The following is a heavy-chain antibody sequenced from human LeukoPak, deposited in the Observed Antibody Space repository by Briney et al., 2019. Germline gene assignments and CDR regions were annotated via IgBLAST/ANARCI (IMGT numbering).Heavy chain of an antibody. V-gene: IGHV4-38-2*02. D-gene: IGHD6-13*01. CDR1: GYSISSGYY. CDR2: IYHSGST. Sequence: KASETLSLTCTVSGYSISSGYYWGWIRQPPGKGLEWIGSIYHSGSTYYNPSLKSRVTISVDTSKNQFSLRLSSVTAADTAVYYCARDLRIAAAGSFNWFDPWGQGTLVTVSS. CDR3: ARDLRIAAAGSFNWFDP. J-gene: IGHJ5*02.